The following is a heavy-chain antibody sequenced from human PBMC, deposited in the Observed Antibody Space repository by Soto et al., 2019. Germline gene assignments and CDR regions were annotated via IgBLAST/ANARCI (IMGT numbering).Heavy chain of an antibody. Sequence: GGSLRLSCTASGFTFGDYAMSWFRQAPGKGLEWVGFIRSKAYGGTTEYAASVKGRFTISRDDSKSIAYLQMNSLKTEDTAVYYCTRVIAVAGGYYCYGMDVWGQGTTVTVSS. D-gene: IGHD6-19*01. CDR2: IRSKAYGGTT. CDR1: GFTFGDYA. V-gene: IGHV3-49*03. J-gene: IGHJ6*02. CDR3: TRVIAVAGGYYCYGMDV.